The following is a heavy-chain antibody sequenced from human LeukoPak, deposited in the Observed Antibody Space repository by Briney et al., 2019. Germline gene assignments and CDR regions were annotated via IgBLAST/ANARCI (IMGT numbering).Heavy chain of an antibody. CDR3: ARGDSSSWSYYFDY. J-gene: IGHJ4*02. Sequence: ASVKVSCKASGYTFTGYGISWVRQAPGQGLEWMGWISAYNGNTNYAQKLQGRVTMTTDTSTSTAYMELRSLRSDDTAVYYCARGDSSSWSYYFDYWGQGTLVTVSS. CDR1: GYTFTGYG. D-gene: IGHD6-13*01. V-gene: IGHV1-18*01. CDR2: ISAYNGNT.